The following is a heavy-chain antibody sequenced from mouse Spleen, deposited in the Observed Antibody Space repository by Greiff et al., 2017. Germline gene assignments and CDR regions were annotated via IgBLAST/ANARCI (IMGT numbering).Heavy chain of an antibody. D-gene: IGHD2-2*01. J-gene: IGHJ3*01. CDR1: GYTFTDYN. CDR3: ARSDGYDWFAY. V-gene: IGHV1-18*01. CDR2: INPNNGGT. Sequence: VQLQQSGPELVKPGASVKIPCKASGYTFTDYNMDWVKQSHGKSLEWIGDINPNNGGTIYNQKFKGKATLTVDKSSSTAYMELRSLTSEDTAVYYCARSDGYDWFAYWGQGTLVTVSA.